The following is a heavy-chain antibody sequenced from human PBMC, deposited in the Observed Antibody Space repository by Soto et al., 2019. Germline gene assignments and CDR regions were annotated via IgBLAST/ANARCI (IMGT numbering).Heavy chain of an antibody. CDR2: IYYSGST. CDR3: ARHVTTVTSRYFDY. CDR1: GGSISSSSYY. D-gene: IGHD4-17*01. V-gene: IGHV4-39*01. J-gene: IGHJ4*02. Sequence: SETLSLTCTVSGGSISSSSYYWGWIRQPPGKGLEWIGSIYYSGSTYYNPSLKSRVTISVDTSKNQFSLKLSSVTAADTAVYYCARHVTTVTSRYFDYWGQGTLVTVSS.